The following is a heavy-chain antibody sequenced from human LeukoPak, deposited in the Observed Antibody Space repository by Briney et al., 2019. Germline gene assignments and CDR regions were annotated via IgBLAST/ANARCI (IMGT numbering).Heavy chain of an antibody. CDR2: IKSKTDGGTT. D-gene: IGHD3-22*01. CDR1: GFSVSSNY. J-gene: IGHJ4*02. Sequence: PGGSLRLSCAASGFSVSSNYMSWVRQAPGKGLEWVGRIKSKTDGGTTDYAAPVKGRFTISRDDSKNTLYLQMNSLKTEDTAVYYCTTDGPNYYDSTIDYWGQGTLVTVSS. CDR3: TTDGPNYYDSTIDY. V-gene: IGHV3-15*01.